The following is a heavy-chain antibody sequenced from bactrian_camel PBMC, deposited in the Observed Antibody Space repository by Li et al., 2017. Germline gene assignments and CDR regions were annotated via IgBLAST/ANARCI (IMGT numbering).Heavy chain of an antibody. CDR3: TIPSSWYPY. CDR1: GRTYKYGC. Sequence: VQLVESGGGVAQSGGSLRLSCVASGRTYKYGCMAWFRQRPGKEREGVATVVSAGGENYADSVKGRFTISRDNAKNTVYLQMNSLKSEDTALYYCTIPSSWYPYWGQGTQVTVS. V-gene: IGHV3S53*01. J-gene: IGHJ4*01. D-gene: IGHD6*01. CDR2: VVSAGGE.